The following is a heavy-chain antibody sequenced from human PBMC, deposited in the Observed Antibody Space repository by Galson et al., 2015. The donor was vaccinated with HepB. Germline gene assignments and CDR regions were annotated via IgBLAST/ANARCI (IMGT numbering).Heavy chain of an antibody. J-gene: IGHJ5*02. CDR3: ARGRSCSTASCNASPNWFDP. Sequence: SVKVSCKASGYTFTRYAINWVRQAPGQGLEWMGWINTNTGNPTYAQGFTGRFVFSLDTSVSTAYLQISSLKAEDTAVYYCARGRSCSTASCNASPNWFDPWGQGTLVTVSS. D-gene: IGHD2-2*01. V-gene: IGHV7-4-1*02. CDR1: GYTFTRYA. CDR2: INTNTGNP.